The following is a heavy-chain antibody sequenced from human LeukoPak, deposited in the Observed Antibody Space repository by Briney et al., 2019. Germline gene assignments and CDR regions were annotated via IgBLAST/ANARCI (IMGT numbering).Heavy chain of an antibody. CDR1: GFTFSSYS. Sequence: GGSLRLSCAASGFTFSSYSMTWVRQAPEKGLEWVSVISGSGGSTYYGDSVKGRFTISRDNSKNTLYLQMNSLRAEDTAVYYCARAAMVRGVDYFDYWGQGTLVTVSS. CDR2: ISGSGGST. J-gene: IGHJ4*02. CDR3: ARAAMVRGVDYFDY. D-gene: IGHD3-10*01. V-gene: IGHV3-23*01.